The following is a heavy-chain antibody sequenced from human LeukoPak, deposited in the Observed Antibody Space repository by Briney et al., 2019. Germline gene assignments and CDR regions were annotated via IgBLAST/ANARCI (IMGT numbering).Heavy chain of an antibody. D-gene: IGHD1-26*01. CDR2: ITTSSTTI. V-gene: IGHV3-48*01. Sequence: PGGSLRLSCAASGFTFSAYSMNWVRQAPGKGLEWVSYITTSSTTIYYADSVKGRFTISRDNSKNTLYLQMNSLRAEDTAVYYCARERSGSYYTDYWGQGTLVTVSS. J-gene: IGHJ4*02. CDR3: ARERSGSYYTDY. CDR1: GFTFSAYS.